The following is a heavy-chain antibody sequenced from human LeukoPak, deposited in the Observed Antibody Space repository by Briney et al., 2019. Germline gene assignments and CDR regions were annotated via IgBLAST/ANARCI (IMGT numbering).Heavy chain of an antibody. J-gene: IGHJ6*02. CDR2: IYYSGST. D-gene: IGHD5-18*01. Sequence: SETLSLTCTVSGGSISSGGYYWSWIRQHPGKGLEWIGYIYYSGSTYYNPSLKSRVTISVDTSKNQFSLKLSSVTAADTAVYXXXXXXXXXXXYSYGFRYYGMDVWGQGTTVTVSS. CDR3: XXXXXXXXXYSYGFRYYGMDV. CDR1: GGSISSGGYY. V-gene: IGHV4-31*03.